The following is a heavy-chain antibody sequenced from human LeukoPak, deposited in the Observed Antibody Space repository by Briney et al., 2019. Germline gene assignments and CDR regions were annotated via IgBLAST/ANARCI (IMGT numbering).Heavy chain of an antibody. CDR2: IYYSGST. CDR3: ASLQPDAFDI. J-gene: IGHJ3*02. CDR1: GVSISSSRYY. Sequence: SETLSLTCTVSGVSISSSRYYWRWIRQPPGKGLEWIGSIYYSGSTYYNPSLKSRVTISVDTSKNQFSMKLSSVTAADTAVYYCASLQPDAFDIWGQGTMVTVSS. V-gene: IGHV4-39*01.